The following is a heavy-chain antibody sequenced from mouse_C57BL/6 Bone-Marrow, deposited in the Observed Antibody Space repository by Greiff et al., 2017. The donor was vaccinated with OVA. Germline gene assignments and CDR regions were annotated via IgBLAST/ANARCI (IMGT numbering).Heavy chain of an antibody. V-gene: IGHV1-81*01. CDR3: ARPCTTVVAYYFDY. CDR2: IYPRSGNT. D-gene: IGHD1-1*01. CDR1: GYTFTSYG. Sequence: QVQLKESGAELARPGASVKLSCKASGYTFTSYGISWVKQRTGQGLEWIGEIYPRSGNTYSNEKFKGKATLTADKSSSTAYMELRSLTTGDAAVYFCARPCTTVVAYYFDYWGQGTTLTVSS. J-gene: IGHJ2*01.